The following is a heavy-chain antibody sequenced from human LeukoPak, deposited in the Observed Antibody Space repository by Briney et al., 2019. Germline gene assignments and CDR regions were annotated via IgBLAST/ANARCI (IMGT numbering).Heavy chain of an antibody. V-gene: IGHV1-69*13. CDR2: IIPIFGTA. J-gene: IGHJ6*02. Sequence: ASVKVSCKASGGTFSSYAISWVRQAPGQGLEWMGGIIPIFGTANYARKFQGRVTITADEPTSTAYMELSSLRSEDTAVYYCALGLRYFDWLFDPYYYYYYGMDVWGQGTTVTVSS. CDR3: ALGLRYFDWLFDPYYYYYYGMDV. D-gene: IGHD3-9*01. CDR1: GGTFSSYA.